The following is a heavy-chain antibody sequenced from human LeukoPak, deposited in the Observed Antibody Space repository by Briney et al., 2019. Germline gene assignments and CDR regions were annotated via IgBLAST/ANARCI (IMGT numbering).Heavy chain of an antibody. CDR3: ARIGAGSSRDY. CDR2: ISDDGSRQ. Sequence: GGSLRLSCAATGFTFSNYAIHWGRQAPGKGLEWAAFISDDGSRQHYADSVKGRFTISRDSSKNTLNLQMNSLRAEDTAVYYCARIGAGSSRDYWGQGTLVTVSS. J-gene: IGHJ4*02. V-gene: IGHV3-30-3*01. D-gene: IGHD6-13*01. CDR1: GFTFSNYA.